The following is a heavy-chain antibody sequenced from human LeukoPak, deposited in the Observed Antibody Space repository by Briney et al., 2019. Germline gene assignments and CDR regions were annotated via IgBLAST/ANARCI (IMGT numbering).Heavy chain of an antibody. CDR1: GGTFSSYA. CDR2: IIPILGIA. D-gene: IGHD3-9*01. J-gene: IGHJ4*02. V-gene: IGHV1-69*04. CDR3: ARGSYYDILTGYSTLDY. Sequence: SVKVSCKASGGTFSSYAISWVQQAPGQGLEWMGRIIPILGIANYAQKFQGRVTITADKSTSTAYMELSSLRSEDTAVYYCARGSYYDILTGYSTLDYWGQGTLVTVSS.